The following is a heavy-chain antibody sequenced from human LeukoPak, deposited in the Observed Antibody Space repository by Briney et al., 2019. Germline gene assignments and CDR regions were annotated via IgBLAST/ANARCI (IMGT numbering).Heavy chain of an antibody. CDR2: IYHSGST. D-gene: IGHD3-22*01. V-gene: IGHV4-59*12. Sequence: SETLSLTCTVSGGSISSYYWSWIRQPPGKGLEWIGYIYHSGSTYYNPSLKSRVTISVDRSKNQFSLKLSSVTAADTAVYYCARAGEYYYDNSGYYPNDAFDIWGQGTMVTVSS. CDR1: GGSISSYY. CDR3: ARAGEYYYDNSGYYPNDAFDI. J-gene: IGHJ3*02.